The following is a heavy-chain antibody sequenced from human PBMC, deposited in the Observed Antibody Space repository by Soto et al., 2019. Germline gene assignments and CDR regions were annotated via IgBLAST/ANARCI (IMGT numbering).Heavy chain of an antibody. CDR1: GFTFSSYS. CDR3: ARPLVVPAATDYYYGMDV. D-gene: IGHD2-2*01. Sequence: GGSLRLSCAASGFTFSSYSMNWVRQAPGKGLEWVSYISSSSTIYYADSVKGRFTISRDNAKNSLYLQMNSLRDEDTAVYYCARPLVVPAATDYYYGMDVWGQGTTVTVSS. J-gene: IGHJ6*02. CDR2: ISSSSTI. V-gene: IGHV3-48*02.